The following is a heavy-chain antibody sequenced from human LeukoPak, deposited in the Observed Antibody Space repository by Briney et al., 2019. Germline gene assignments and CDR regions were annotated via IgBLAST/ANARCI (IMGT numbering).Heavy chain of an antibody. CDR1: GYTFTGYY. CDR2: INPNSGGT. J-gene: IGHJ3*02. D-gene: IGHD3-22*01. CDR3: AREQSPMIVVVTTEGYAFDI. V-gene: IGHV1-2*02. Sequence: ASVKVSCKASGYTFTGYYMHWVRQAPGQGLEWMGWINPNSGGTNYAQKFQGRVTMTRDTSISTAYMELSRLRSDDTAVYYCAREQSPMIVVVTTEGYAFDIWGQGTMVTVSS.